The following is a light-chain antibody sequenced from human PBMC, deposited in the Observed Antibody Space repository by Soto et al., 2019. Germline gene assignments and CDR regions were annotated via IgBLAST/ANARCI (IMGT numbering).Light chain of an antibody. CDR2: WAS. CDR3: QQYDSTPL. Sequence: DIVMTQSPDSLAVSLGERATINCKSSQSILYSSDNKNYLAWYHQKPGQPPKLLMYWASTRDSGVPDRFSGSGSVTDFTLTISSLQAEDVAVYYCQQYDSTPLFGQGTKLEIK. V-gene: IGKV4-1*01. J-gene: IGKJ2*01. CDR1: QSILYSSDNKNY.